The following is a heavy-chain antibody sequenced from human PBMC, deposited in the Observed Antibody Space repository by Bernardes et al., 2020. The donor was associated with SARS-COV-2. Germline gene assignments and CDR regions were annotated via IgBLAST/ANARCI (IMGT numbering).Heavy chain of an antibody. V-gene: IGHV5-51*01. D-gene: IGHD4-17*01. CDR2: IYPGDSDT. CDR3: ARRRYGDFGVDV. CDR1: DYTFTNYW. Sequence: GASLQISCKGSDYTFTNYWIGWVRKMHGKVLEWMGIIYPGDSDTKYSPSFQGRVTISADKSVNTAYLQWSSLKASDTAIYYCARRRYGDFGVDVWGQGTTVTVSS. J-gene: IGHJ6*02.